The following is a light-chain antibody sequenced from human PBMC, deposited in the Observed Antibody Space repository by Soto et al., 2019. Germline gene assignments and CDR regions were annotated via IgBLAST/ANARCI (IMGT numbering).Light chain of an antibody. V-gene: IGKV3-11*01. J-gene: IGKJ4*01. Sequence: EIVLTQSPATLSLSPGERATLSCRASQSVGSYLAWYQQKPGQAPRLLIYDASNRATGIPARFSGSGSGTYSTLTISSLEAEDFAVYYCQQRSNWPPLTFGGGTKVEIK. CDR2: DAS. CDR3: QQRSNWPPLT. CDR1: QSVGSY.